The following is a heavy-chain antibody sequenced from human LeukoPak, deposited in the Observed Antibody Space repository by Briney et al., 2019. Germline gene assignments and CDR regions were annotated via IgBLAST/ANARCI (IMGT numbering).Heavy chain of an antibody. CDR3: ATHRDGYNYAFDI. J-gene: IGHJ3*02. CDR1: GRTFSSYA. D-gene: IGHD5-24*01. V-gene: IGHV1-69*05. Sequence: SVKVSCKASGRTFSSYAISWVRQAPGQGLEWMGRIIPIFGTANYAQKFQGRVTITTDESTSTAYMGLSSLRSEDTAVYYCATHRDGYNYAFDIWGQGTMVTVSS. CDR2: IIPIFGTA.